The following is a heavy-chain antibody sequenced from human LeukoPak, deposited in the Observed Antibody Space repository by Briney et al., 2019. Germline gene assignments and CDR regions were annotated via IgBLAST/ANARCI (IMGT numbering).Heavy chain of an antibody. V-gene: IGHV3-33*01. J-gene: IGHJ4*02. CDR2: IWYDGSNK. D-gene: IGHD3-22*01. CDR1: GFTFSSYG. Sequence: GGSLRLSCAASGFTFSSYGMHWVRQAPGEGLEWVAVIWYDGSNKYYVDSVKGRFTISRDNSKNTLYLHMDSLSVEDTALYFCVYYDSSGYYYGRLRYWGQGTPVTVSS. CDR3: VYYDSSGYYYGRLRY.